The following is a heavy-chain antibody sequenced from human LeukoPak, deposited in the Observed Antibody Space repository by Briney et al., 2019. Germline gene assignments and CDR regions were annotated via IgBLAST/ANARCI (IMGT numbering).Heavy chain of an antibody. J-gene: IGHJ4*02. V-gene: IGHV4-39*02. Sequence: SETLSLTCTVSGGSISSSSYDWGWIRQPPGKGLEWVASIYYSGSTYYNPSLKSRVTISVDTSKNQFSLKLSSVTAADTAVYYCAREDYGGTSYWGQGTLVTVSS. CDR3: AREDYGGTSY. D-gene: IGHD4-23*01. CDR1: GGSISSSSYD. CDR2: IYYSGST.